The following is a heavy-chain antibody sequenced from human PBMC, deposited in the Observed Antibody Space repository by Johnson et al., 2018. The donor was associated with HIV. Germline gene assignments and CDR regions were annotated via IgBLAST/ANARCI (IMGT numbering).Heavy chain of an antibody. CDR3: ATVEMASHDAFDI. V-gene: IGHV3-23*04. Sequence: VQLVESGGGLVQPGGSLRLSCAASGFTFSSYAMSWVRQAPGKGLEWVSDISGSGGSTYYADSVKGRFTISRDNSKNTRYLQMNSLRAEDTAVYYCATVEMASHDAFDIWGQGTMVTVSS. CDR2: ISGSGGST. J-gene: IGHJ3*02. D-gene: IGHD5-24*01. CDR1: GFTFSSYA.